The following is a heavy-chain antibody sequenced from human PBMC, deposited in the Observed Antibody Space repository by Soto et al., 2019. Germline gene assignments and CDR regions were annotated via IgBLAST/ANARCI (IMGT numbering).Heavy chain of an antibody. Sequence: EVQLVESGGGLVQPGGSLRLSCEASGFTFSSYWMHWVRQAPGKGLEWVSRINSAGSSTSYADSVKGRFTISRDNAKNTLYLQMNSLRAEDTAVYYCARDRGYSPDYWGQGTLVTVSS. CDR3: ARDRGYSPDY. J-gene: IGHJ4*02. CDR1: GFTFSSYW. V-gene: IGHV3-74*01. CDR2: INSAGSST. D-gene: IGHD5-18*01.